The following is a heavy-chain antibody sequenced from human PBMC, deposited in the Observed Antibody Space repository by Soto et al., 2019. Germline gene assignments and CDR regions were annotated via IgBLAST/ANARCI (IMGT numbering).Heavy chain of an antibody. Sequence: QVQLQESGPGLLKPSETLSLTCSVSGASVSDKTFYWSWLRQSPGKGLEWIGYIYYSVTTNYTPSLKGRFTISGDTSKNQFSLRLNAVTAADTALYYCARTTAVPNTLRSRYYFDYWGQGMLVTVSS. J-gene: IGHJ4*02. CDR3: ARTTAVPNTLRSRYYFDY. D-gene: IGHD6-19*01. CDR2: IYYSVTT. CDR1: GASVSDKTFY. V-gene: IGHV4-61*01.